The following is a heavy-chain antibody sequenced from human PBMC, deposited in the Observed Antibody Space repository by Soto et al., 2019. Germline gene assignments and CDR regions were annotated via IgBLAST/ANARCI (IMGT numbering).Heavy chain of an antibody. CDR2: IYSGGST. CDR1: GFTVNSNY. CDR3: ARDQVGAATEYFQH. Sequence: EVQLVESGGGLVQPGGSLRLSCAASGFTVNSNYMSWVRQAPGKGLEWVSVIYSGGSTYYADSVKGRFTISRDNSKNTLYLQMNSLRAEDTAVYYCARDQVGAATEYFQHWGQGTLVTVSS. V-gene: IGHV3-66*01. D-gene: IGHD1-26*01. J-gene: IGHJ1*01.